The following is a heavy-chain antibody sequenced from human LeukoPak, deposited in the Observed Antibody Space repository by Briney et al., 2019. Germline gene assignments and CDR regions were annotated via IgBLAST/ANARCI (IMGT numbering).Heavy chain of an antibody. CDR3: ARVPSEVSQLDY. CDR2: IYPPDSDT. J-gene: IGHJ4*02. D-gene: IGHD4-23*01. V-gene: IGHV5-51*01. Sequence: GESLKISCKTSGYTFTSYWIGWVRQMPGRGLEWMGIIYPPDSDTRYSPSFQGRVTMSVDRSTGTAYLQLTTLKASDTAKYFRARVPSEVSQLDYWGQGTPVIVSS. CDR1: GYTFTSYW.